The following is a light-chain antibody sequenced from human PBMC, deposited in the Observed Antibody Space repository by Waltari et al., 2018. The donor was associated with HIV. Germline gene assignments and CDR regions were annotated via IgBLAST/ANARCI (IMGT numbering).Light chain of an antibody. CDR3: QHYATDFYS. V-gene: IGKV1-5*03. CDR1: QNIDSW. J-gene: IGKJ2*01. Sequence: DIQMTQSPATLSASFGDRVINTCRASQNIDSWWTWYQQKPGQAPRLLTYKASSLEEGVPPRFSGTGSGTDFDLTITSLQPDDFATYYCQHYATDFYSFGQGTRLEI. CDR2: KAS.